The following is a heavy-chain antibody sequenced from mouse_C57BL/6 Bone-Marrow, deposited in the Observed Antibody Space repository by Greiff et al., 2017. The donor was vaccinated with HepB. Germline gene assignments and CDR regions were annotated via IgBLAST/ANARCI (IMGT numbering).Heavy chain of an antibody. CDR3: ARWGGSSYWFAY. D-gene: IGHD1-1*01. CDR2: INPYNGGT. J-gene: IGHJ3*01. Sequence: EVQLQQSGPVLVKPGASVKMSCKASGYTFTDYYMNWVKQSHGKSLEWIGVINPYNGGTSYNQKFKGKATLTVDKSSSTAYMELNSLTSEDSAVYYCARWGGSSYWFAYWGQGTLVTVSA. CDR1: GYTFTDYY. V-gene: IGHV1-19*01.